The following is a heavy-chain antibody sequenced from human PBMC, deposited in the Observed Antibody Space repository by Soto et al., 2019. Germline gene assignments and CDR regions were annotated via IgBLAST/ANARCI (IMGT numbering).Heavy chain of an antibody. CDR2: INSDGIST. D-gene: IGHD3-10*02. Sequence: EVQLVESGGGLVQPGGSPRLSCAASGFTFSNYWMHWVRQVPGKGLLWVSRINSDGISTNYADSVKGRFTISRDNAKNTLYLQMNSLRAEDTAVYYSASAMFPHIAPPAHNSFDPWGQGTLVTVSS. CDR3: ASAMFPHIAPPAHNSFDP. J-gene: IGHJ5*02. CDR1: GFTFSNYW. V-gene: IGHV3-74*01.